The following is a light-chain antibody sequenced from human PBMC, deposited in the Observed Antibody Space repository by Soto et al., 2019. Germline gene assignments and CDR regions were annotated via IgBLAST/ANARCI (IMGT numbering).Light chain of an antibody. CDR3: QQYNNWPT. V-gene: IGKV3-15*01. Sequence: EIVMTQSPGTLSVSPGERATLSCRASHGVSSNLAWYQQKPGQAPRLLIYGASTRATGIPARFSGIGSGTEFTLTISSLQSEDFAVYYCQQYNNWPTFGPWTKVDIK. J-gene: IGKJ3*01. CDR1: HGVSSN. CDR2: GAS.